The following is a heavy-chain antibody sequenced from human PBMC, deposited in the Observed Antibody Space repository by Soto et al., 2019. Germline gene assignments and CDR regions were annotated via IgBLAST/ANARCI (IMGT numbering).Heavy chain of an antibody. D-gene: IGHD6-19*01. J-gene: IGHJ6*02. CDR1: GFTFSSYA. Sequence: GGSLRLSCAASGFTFSSYAMSWVRQAPGKGLEWVSAISGSGGSTYYADSVKGRFTISRDNSKNTLYLQMNSLRAEDTAVYYCAKDFNSGWYYYYYGMDVWGQGTTVTVSS. CDR2: ISGSGGST. V-gene: IGHV3-23*01. CDR3: AKDFNSGWYYYYYGMDV.